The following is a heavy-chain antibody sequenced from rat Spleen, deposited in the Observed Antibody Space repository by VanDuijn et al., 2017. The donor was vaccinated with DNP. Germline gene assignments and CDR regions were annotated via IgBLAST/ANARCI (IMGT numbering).Heavy chain of an antibody. CDR3: ARHVPGYNVMDA. D-gene: IGHD1-4*01. Sequence: EVQLVETGGGLVQPGRSLKLSCVASGFIFSNYWMTWIRQAPGKGLEWVASISGGGGNTYYRDSVKGRFTISRDNAKSTLYLQMDSLGSEDTATYYCARHVPGYNVMDAWGQGASVTVSS. J-gene: IGHJ4*01. CDR1: GFIFSNYW. CDR2: ISGGGGNT. V-gene: IGHV5-31*01.